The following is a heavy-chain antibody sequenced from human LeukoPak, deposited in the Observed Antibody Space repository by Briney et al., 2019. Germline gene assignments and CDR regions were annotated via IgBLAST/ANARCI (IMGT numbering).Heavy chain of an antibody. CDR1: GFTFSSYS. V-gene: IGHV3-21*01. CDR2: ISSSGSNI. Sequence: PGGSLRLSCAASGFTFSSYSMSWVRQAPGKGLEWVSSISSSGSNIYYADSVKGRFTISRDNAKNSLYLQMNSRRAEDTAVYYCARVRYCSGGSCYSPFDYWGQGTLVTVSS. J-gene: IGHJ4*02. CDR3: ARVRYCSGGSCYSPFDY. D-gene: IGHD2-15*01.